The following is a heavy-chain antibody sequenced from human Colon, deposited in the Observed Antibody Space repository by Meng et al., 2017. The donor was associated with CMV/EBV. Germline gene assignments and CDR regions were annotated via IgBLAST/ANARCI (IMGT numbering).Heavy chain of an antibody. D-gene: IGHD3-3*01. CDR1: GGPLSGYH. V-gene: IGHV4-34*01. CDR3: ARQIWSGSLYNWFDP. J-gene: IGHJ5*02. CDR2: INHNGIT. Sequence: VSGGPLSGYHWSRIRQAPGNDLEWIGDINHNGITKYNPSLKSRLTISVDMSGNEFSLRLSSVTAADTAVYYCARQIWSGSLYNWFDPWDQGTLVTVSS.